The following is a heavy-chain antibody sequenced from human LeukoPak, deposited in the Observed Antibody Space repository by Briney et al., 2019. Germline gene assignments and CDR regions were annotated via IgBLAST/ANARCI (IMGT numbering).Heavy chain of an antibody. Sequence: PGESLKISCKGSGYSFTSYWTGWVRQMPGKGLEWMGIIYPGDSDTRYSPSFQGQVTISADKSISTAYLQWSSLKASDTAMYYCARCNPYDFWSGYLDYWGQGTLVTVSS. J-gene: IGHJ4*02. CDR2: IYPGDSDT. CDR1: GYSFTSYW. V-gene: IGHV5-51*01. CDR3: ARCNPYDFWSGYLDY. D-gene: IGHD3-3*01.